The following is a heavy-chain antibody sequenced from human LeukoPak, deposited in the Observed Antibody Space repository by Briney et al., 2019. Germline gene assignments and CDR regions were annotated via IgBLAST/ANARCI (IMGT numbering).Heavy chain of an antibody. Sequence: ASVKLSCKASGYTFTSYGISWVRQAPGQGLEWMGWISAYNGNTNYAHKLQGRVTITTDTSTSTAYMELRSLRSDDTAVYYCASSAGYDILTAYLLDYWGQGTLVTVSS. D-gene: IGHD3-9*01. CDR2: ISAYNGNT. J-gene: IGHJ4*02. CDR3: ASSAGYDILTAYLLDY. CDR1: GYTFTSYG. V-gene: IGHV1-18*01.